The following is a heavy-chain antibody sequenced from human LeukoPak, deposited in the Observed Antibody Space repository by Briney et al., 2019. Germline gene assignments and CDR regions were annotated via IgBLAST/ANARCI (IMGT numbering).Heavy chain of an antibody. CDR3: ASQDYFGSGSYYNSN. D-gene: IGHD3-10*01. Sequence: GGSLRLSCAASGFTFSSFWMSWVRQAPGKGLEWVASIKQDGSEKKYVDSVEGRFTISRDNARNSLHLQMNSLRADDTAVYYCASQDYFGSGSYYNSNWGQGTLVTVSS. CDR1: GFTFSSFW. CDR2: IKQDGSEK. V-gene: IGHV3-7*01. J-gene: IGHJ4*02.